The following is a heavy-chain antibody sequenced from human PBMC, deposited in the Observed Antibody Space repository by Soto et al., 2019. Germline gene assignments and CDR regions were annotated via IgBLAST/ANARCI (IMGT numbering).Heavy chain of an antibody. Sequence: QITLKESGPTLVKPTQTLTLTCTFSGFSLSTSGVGVGWIRQPPGRALEWLALIYWNDDKRYSPSLKTRVTITKDTSKNQVVLTLTNMGPVDTATYYCAHRGAADYTNYGAGFDDWGQGTLVTVSS. J-gene: IGHJ4*02. CDR3: AHRGAADYTNYGAGFDD. V-gene: IGHV2-5*01. CDR2: IYWNDDK. D-gene: IGHD4-4*01. CDR1: GFSLSTSGVG.